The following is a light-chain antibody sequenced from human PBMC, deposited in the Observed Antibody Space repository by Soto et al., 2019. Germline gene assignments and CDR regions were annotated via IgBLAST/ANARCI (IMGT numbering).Light chain of an antibody. J-gene: IGKJ1*01. Sequence: EIVLTQSPGTLSLSPGERATLSCRASRSVPNDYVSWYQQKPGQPPRLLVFRASNRATGIPDRFSGSGPGTDFLLTISGLEPADSGTYLCHQHGGTPEKFGLGTKVDIK. CDR2: RAS. CDR1: RSVPNDY. V-gene: IGKV3-20*01. CDR3: HQHGGTPEK.